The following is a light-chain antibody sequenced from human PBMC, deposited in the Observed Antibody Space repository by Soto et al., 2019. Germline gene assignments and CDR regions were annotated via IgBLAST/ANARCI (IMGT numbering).Light chain of an antibody. V-gene: IGKV3-20*01. CDR2: GAS. CDR3: QRYNNWPLT. Sequence: EVVLTQSPNTLSLSPGERATLSCWASQSLRSSYLAWYQRKPGQAPRLLMFGASRRATGIPDRFNGSGSGTDFILTINSLQSEDFAIYYCQRYNNWPLTFGGGTKVESK. CDR1: QSLRSSY. J-gene: IGKJ4*01.